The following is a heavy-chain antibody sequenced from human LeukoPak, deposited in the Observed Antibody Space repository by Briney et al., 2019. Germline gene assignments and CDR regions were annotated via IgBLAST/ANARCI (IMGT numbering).Heavy chain of an antibody. J-gene: IGHJ4*02. V-gene: IGHV4-31*03. Sequence: PSETLSLTCTVSGDSISSGGNYWSWLRQHPGKGLEWIGYIYYSGSTYYNPSLRSRLTISVDTSKNHFSLKLSSVTAAGTAMYYCSRWGNSGYASGYFDYWGQGTLVTVSS. CDR3: SRWGNSGYASGYFDY. D-gene: IGHD5-12*01. CDR1: GDSISSGGNY. CDR2: IYYSGST.